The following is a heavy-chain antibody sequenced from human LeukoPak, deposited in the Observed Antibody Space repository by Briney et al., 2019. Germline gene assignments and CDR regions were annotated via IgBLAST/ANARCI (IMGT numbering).Heavy chain of an antibody. Sequence: PGGSLRLSCAGSGFTFSSYNMNWVRQAPGKGLEWVSSISSSSSYIYYADPVKGRFTISRDNAKNSLYLQMNSLRAEDTAVYYCARDPGYCSGGSCQYYYYYYMDAWGKGTTVTVSS. J-gene: IGHJ6*03. CDR3: ARDPGYCSGGSCQYYYYYYMDA. V-gene: IGHV3-21*01. CDR2: ISSSSSYI. D-gene: IGHD2-15*01. CDR1: GFTFSSYN.